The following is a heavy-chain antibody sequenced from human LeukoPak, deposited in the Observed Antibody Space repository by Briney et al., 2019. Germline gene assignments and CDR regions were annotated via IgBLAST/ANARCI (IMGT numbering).Heavy chain of an antibody. CDR1: GYTLTELS. D-gene: IGHD4-11*01. Sequence: ASVKVSCKVSGYTLTELSMHWVRQAPGKGLEWMGGFDPEDGETIYAQKFQGRVTMTEDTSTDTAYMELSSLRSEDTAVYYCATSGSPYRNYDGYYYMDVWGKGTTVTVSS. V-gene: IGHV1-24*01. CDR3: ATSGSPYRNYDGYYYMDV. J-gene: IGHJ6*03. CDR2: FDPEDGET.